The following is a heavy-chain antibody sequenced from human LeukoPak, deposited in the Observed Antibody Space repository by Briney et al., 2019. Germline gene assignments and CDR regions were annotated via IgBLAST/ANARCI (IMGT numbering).Heavy chain of an antibody. Sequence: PGGSLRLSCAASGFTFNIYTMTWVRQAPGKGLEWVSSIGSSSRYIYYADSVKGRFTISRDNDKNSVSLQMNSLRAEDTAVYYCARDCSSSAFDIWGQGTMVTVSS. CDR2: IGSSSRYI. D-gene: IGHD2-15*01. CDR3: ARDCSSSAFDI. J-gene: IGHJ3*02. CDR1: GFTFNIYT. V-gene: IGHV3-21*01.